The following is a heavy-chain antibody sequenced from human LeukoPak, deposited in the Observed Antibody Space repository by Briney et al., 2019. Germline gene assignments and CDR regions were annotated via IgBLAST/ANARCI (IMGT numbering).Heavy chain of an antibody. CDR1: GYTFTNYD. V-gene: IGHV1-8*01. Sequence: ASVKVSCKTSGYTFTNYDINWVRQASGQGLEWMGWVSPDSGDTGYAQKFQGRLTMTTNTSSRMAYMEMTSLRSDDTAVYYCTRDWTYWGPGTLVTVSS. D-gene: IGHD1-1*01. CDR3: TRDWTY. CDR2: VSPDSGDT. J-gene: IGHJ4*02.